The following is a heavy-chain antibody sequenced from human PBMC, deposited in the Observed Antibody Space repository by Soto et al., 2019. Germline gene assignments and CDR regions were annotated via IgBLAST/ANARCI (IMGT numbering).Heavy chain of an antibody. J-gene: IGHJ4*02. V-gene: IGHV4-61*08. D-gene: IGHD6-13*01. CDR2: IYYSGST. CDR1: GGSISSGGYS. Sequence: SETLSLTCAVSGGSISSGGYSCSWIRQPPGEGLEWIGYIYYSGSTNYNPSLKSRVTISVDTSKNQFSLKLSSVTAADTAVYYCARVLNVEQAAAFDYWGQGTLVTVSS. CDR3: ARVLNVEQAAAFDY.